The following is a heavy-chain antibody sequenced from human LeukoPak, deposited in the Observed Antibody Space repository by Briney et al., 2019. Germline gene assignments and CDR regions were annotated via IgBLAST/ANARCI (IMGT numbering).Heavy chain of an antibody. CDR2: IKEDGSEK. D-gene: IGHD2-2*01. Sequence: GGSLRLSCQASGFTFYMYAMSWVRQAPGKGLEWVANIKEDGSEKYYVDSVKGRFTISRDNAKNSLYLQMNSLRAEDTAVYYCVRGRYCNSISCDYFDYWGQGTLVTVSS. V-gene: IGHV3-7*01. J-gene: IGHJ4*02. CDR3: VRGRYCNSISCDYFDY. CDR1: GFTFYMYA.